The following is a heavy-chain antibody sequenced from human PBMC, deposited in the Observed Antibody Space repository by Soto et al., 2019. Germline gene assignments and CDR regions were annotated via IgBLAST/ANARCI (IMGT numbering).Heavy chain of an antibody. J-gene: IGHJ4*02. Sequence: PVGSLRLSCAASGFTFGHFAMSWVRQAPGKGLEWVAAISGTGGAAYYADSVKGRFTISRDNSRNTLFIQMNSLRVDDTAIYYCAKPEEVVRGFDFWGLGTLVTVSS. CDR3: AKPEEVVRGFDF. CDR1: GFTFGHFA. V-gene: IGHV3-23*01. D-gene: IGHD6-6*01. CDR2: ISGTGGAA.